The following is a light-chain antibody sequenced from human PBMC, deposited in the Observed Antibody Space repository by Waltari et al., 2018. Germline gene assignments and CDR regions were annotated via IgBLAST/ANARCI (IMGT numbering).Light chain of an antibody. CDR2: DAS. J-gene: IGKJ2*01. CDR1: QTVRSY. V-gene: IGKV3-11*01. CDR3: QQRSNWPYT. Sequence: EIVLTQSPATLSLSPGERATLSCRASQTVRSYLAWYQQKPGQAPRLLIFDASSRATGIPAQFSGSGSGTDFTLTVSNLEPEDFAVYYCQQRSNWPYTFGQGTRVEIK.